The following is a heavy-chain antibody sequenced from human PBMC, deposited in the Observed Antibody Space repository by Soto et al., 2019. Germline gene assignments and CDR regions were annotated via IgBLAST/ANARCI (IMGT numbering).Heavy chain of an antibody. J-gene: IGHJ6*02. V-gene: IGHV4-30-4*08. CDR2: IHHSGSI. CDR1: SGSISSDYYH. D-gene: IGHD2-21*02. CDR3: AREDDGGDTLDV. Sequence: PSETLSLTCAVSSGSISSDYYHWTWIRQSPERGLEWIGYIHHSGSILYNPSLKSRVTISVDTSKNQFSLHLSSVTAADTAVYFCAREDDGGDTLDVWGQGTTVTVSS.